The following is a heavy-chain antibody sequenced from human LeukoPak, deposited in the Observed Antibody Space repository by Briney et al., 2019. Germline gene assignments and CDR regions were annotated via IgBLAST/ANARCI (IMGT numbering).Heavy chain of an antibody. CDR2: ISKDGRNK. J-gene: IGHJ4*02. Sequence: PGGSLRLSCGASGFTFSSYGMHWVRRAPGKGLDWVAAISKDGRNKYYADSVKGRFTISRDNSRNTLSLEMNSLRSEDTAIYYCARTGTREGINYGIDYWGQGTQVTVSS. CDR3: ARTGTREGINYGIDY. V-gene: IGHV3-30*03. CDR1: GFTFSSYG. D-gene: IGHD5-24*01.